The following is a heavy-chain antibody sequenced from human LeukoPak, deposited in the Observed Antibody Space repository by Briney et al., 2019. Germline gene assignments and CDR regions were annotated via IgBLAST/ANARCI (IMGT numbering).Heavy chain of an antibody. CDR1: GGSISSYY. CDR3: ARIVYCSSTSCYYYFDY. Sequence: SETLSLTCTVSGGSISSYYWSWIRQPPGKGLEWIGYIYYSGSTNYNPSLKSRVTISVDTSKNQFSLKLSSVTAADTAVYYCARIVYCSSTSCYYYFDYWGQGTLLTVSS. D-gene: IGHD2-2*01. J-gene: IGHJ4*02. V-gene: IGHV4-59*08. CDR2: IYYSGST.